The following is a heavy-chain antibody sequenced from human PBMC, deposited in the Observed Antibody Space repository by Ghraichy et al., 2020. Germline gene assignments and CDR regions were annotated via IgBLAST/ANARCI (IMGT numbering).Heavy chain of an antibody. CDR1: GFTFSSYA. CDR3: AELAVYYYYYGMDV. V-gene: IGHV3-23*01. Sequence: GGSLRLSCAASGFTFSSYAMSWVRQAPGKGLEWVSAISGSGGSTYYADSVKGRFTISRDNSKNTLYLQMNSLRAEDTAVYYCAELAVYYYYYGMDVWGQGTTVTVSS. J-gene: IGHJ6*02. CDR2: ISGSGGST.